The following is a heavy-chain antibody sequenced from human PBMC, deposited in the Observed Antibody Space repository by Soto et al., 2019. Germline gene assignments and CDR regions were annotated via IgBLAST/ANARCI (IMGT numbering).Heavy chain of an antibody. CDR1: GGSISSSSYY. J-gene: IGHJ6*02. CDR3: ARRGYYYYYGMDV. V-gene: IGHV4-39*01. Sequence: SETLSLTCTVSGGSISSSSYYWGWIRQPPGKGLEWIGSIYYSGSTYYNPSLKSRVTMSVDTSKNQFSLKLSSVTAADTAVYYCARRGYYYYYGMDVWGQGTTVTVSS. CDR2: IYYSGST.